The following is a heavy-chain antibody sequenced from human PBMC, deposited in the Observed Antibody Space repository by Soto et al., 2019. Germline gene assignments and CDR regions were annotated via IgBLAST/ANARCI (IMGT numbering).Heavy chain of an antibody. D-gene: IGHD3-10*01. CDR3: ARVGYYYGSGSYYNGDPDFDY. CDR2: IYHSGST. CDR1: GGSISSGGYS. J-gene: IGHJ4*02. V-gene: IGHV4-30-2*01. Sequence: SETLSLTCAVSGGSISSGGYSWSWIRQPPGKGLEWIGYIYHSGSTNYNPSLKSRVTISVDTSKDQFSLKLSSVTAADTAVYYCARVGYYYGSGSYYNGDPDFDYWGQGTLVTVSS.